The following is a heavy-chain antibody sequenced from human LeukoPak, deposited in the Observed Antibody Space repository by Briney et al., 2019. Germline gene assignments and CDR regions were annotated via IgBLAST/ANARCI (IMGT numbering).Heavy chain of an antibody. CDR2: INSDGTST. CDR3: VREASGVSSSAFDV. CDR1: EFTFSTYC. V-gene: IGHV3-74*01. Sequence: GGSLRLSCAASEFTFSTYCMHWVRQAPGKGLVWVSRINSDGTSTDYADSVKGRFTISRDNAKNTLYMQMDSLRVDDTAVYYCVREASGVSSSAFDVWGQGTVVTVSS. D-gene: IGHD1-26*01. J-gene: IGHJ3*01.